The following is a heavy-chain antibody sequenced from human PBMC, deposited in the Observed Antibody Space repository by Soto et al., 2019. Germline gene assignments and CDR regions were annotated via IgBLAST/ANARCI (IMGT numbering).Heavy chain of an antibody. J-gene: IGHJ6*02. D-gene: IGHD2-2*02. CDR1: GYTFTSYG. CDR2: ISAYNGNT. Sequence: ASVKVSCKASGYTFTSYGISWVRQAPGQGLEWMGWISAYNGNTNYAQKLQGRVTMTTDTSTSTAYMELRSLRSDDTAVYYCASDSLFVVVPAAIHYYYGMDVWGQGTTVTVSS. CDR3: ASDSLFVVVPAAIHYYYGMDV. V-gene: IGHV1-18*01.